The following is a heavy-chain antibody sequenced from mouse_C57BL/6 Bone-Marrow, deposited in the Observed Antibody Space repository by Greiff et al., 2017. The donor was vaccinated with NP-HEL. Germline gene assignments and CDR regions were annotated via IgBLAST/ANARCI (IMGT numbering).Heavy chain of an antibody. CDR2: IDPETGGT. D-gene: IGHD1-1*01. J-gene: IGHJ2*01. CDR3: TRSRGSSWDY. Sequence: QVQLQQSGAELVRPGASVTLSCKASGYTFTDYEMHWVKQTPVHGLEWIGAIDPETGGTAYNQKFKGKAILTADKSSSTAYMGLRSLTSEDSAVYYCTRSRGSSWDYWGQGTTLTVSS. V-gene: IGHV1-15*01. CDR1: GYTFTDYE.